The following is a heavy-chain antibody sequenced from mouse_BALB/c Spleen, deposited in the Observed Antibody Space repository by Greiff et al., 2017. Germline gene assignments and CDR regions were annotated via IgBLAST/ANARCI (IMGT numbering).Heavy chain of an antibody. D-gene: IGHD2-4*01. CDR2: IRLKSNNYAT. Sequence: EVQLVESGGGLVQPGGSMKLSCVASGFTFSNYWMNWVRQSPEKGLEWVAEIRLKSNNYATHYAESVKGRFTISRDDSKSSVYLQMNNLRAEDTGIYYCTPSTMITTGYAMDYWGQGTSVTVSS. CDR1: GFTFSNYW. CDR3: TPSTMITTGYAMDY. V-gene: IGHV6-6*02. J-gene: IGHJ4*01.